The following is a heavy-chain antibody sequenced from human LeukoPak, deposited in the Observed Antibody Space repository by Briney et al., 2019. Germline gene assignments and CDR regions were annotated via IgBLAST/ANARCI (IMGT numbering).Heavy chain of an antibody. Sequence: SETLSLTCSVSGDSVSRSDSYWDWIRQPPGKGLEWIGTIYYSGRTYYSPSLKSRVTMSVDTSRNQFSLRLSFVTAADTAVYYCARQYDSYFYYYLDLWGTGTTVTVSS. V-gene: IGHV4-39*01. CDR2: IYYSGRT. CDR3: ARQYDSYFYYYLDL. CDR1: GDSVSRSDSY. J-gene: IGHJ6*03.